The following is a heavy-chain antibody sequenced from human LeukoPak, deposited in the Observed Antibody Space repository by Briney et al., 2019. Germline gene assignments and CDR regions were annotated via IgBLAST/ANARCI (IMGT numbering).Heavy chain of an antibody. D-gene: IGHD1-7*01. CDR3: ARGGTGTTLGLFSIDFDY. CDR1: GGTFSSYA. CDR2: IIPIFGTA. V-gene: IGHV1-69*05. J-gene: IGHJ4*02. Sequence: SVKVSCKASGGTFSSYAISWVRQAPGQGLEWMGGIIPIFGTANYAQKFQGRVTITRNTSISTAYMELSSLGSEDTAVYYCARGGTGTTLGLFSIDFDYWGQGTLVTVSS.